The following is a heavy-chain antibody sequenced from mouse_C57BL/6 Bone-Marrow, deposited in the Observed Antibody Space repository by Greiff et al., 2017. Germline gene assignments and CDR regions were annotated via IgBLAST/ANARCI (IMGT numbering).Heavy chain of an antibody. J-gene: IGHJ2*01. Sequence: EVTLVESGGGLVQPGGSLKLSCAASGFTFSDYGMAWVRQAPRKGPEWVAFISNLAYSIYYADTVTGRFTISRENAKNTLYLEMSSLRSEDTAMYYCAREALDYWGQGTTRTVSS. CDR3: AREALDY. CDR1: GFTFSDYG. CDR2: ISNLAYSI. D-gene: IGHD3-2*02. V-gene: IGHV5-15*01.